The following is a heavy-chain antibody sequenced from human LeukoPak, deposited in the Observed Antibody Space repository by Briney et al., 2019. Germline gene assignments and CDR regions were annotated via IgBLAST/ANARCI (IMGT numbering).Heavy chain of an antibody. CDR3: ARSPGHSYGFRYFDY. Sequence: GGSLRLSCAASGFTFSSYSMNWVRQAPGKGLEWVSYISSSSSTIYYADSVKGRFTISRDNAKNSLYLQMTSLRAEDTAVYYCARSPGHSYGFRYFDYWGQGTLVTVSS. V-gene: IGHV3-48*01. D-gene: IGHD5-18*01. CDR2: ISSSSSTI. J-gene: IGHJ4*02. CDR1: GFTFSSYS.